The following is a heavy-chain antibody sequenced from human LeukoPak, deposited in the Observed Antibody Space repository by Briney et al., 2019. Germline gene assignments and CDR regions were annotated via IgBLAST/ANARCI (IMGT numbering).Heavy chain of an antibody. CDR2: IYSGGST. CDR3: AREWRPFWSGDIGVYYFDY. D-gene: IGHD3-3*01. CDR1: GFTVSNNF. V-gene: IGHV3-53*01. J-gene: IGHJ4*02. Sequence: GGSLRLSCAASGFTVSNNFMNWVRQAPGKGLEWVSLIYSGGSTYYADSVKGRFTISRDNAKNTLYLQMNSLRAEDTAMYYCAREWRPFWSGDIGVYYFDYWGQGTLVTVSS.